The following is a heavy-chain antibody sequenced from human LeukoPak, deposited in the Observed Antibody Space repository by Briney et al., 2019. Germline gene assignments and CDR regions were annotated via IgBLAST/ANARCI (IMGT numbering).Heavy chain of an antibody. CDR3: AKGWVAAAGQIYYGMDV. Sequence: PGGPLRLSCAASGFTFDDYAMHWVRQAPGKGLEWVSGISWNSGSIGYADSVKGRFTISRDNAKNSLYLQMNSLRAEDTALYYCAKGWVAAAGQIYYGMDVWGQGTTVTVSS. D-gene: IGHD6-13*01. CDR1: GFTFDDYA. V-gene: IGHV3-9*01. CDR2: ISWNSGSI. J-gene: IGHJ6*02.